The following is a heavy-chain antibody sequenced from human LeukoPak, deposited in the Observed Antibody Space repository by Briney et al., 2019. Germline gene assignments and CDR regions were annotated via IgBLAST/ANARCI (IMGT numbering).Heavy chain of an antibody. V-gene: IGHV3-74*01. CDR1: GFTFSSYW. Sequence: GGSLRPSCAASGFTFSSYWMHWVRQAPGKGLVWVSRINSDGSSTGYADTVRGRFTISRDNAKNTLYLQMNSLSAEDTAVYYCGSAKVLMGLYYFDYWGQGTLVTVSS. CDR3: GSAKVLMGLYYFDY. J-gene: IGHJ4*02. CDR2: INSDGSST. D-gene: IGHD2-8*01.